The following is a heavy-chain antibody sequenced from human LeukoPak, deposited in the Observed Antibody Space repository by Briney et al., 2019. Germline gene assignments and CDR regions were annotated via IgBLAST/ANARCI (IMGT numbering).Heavy chain of an antibody. Sequence: SETLSLTCTVSGGSISSSSYYWGWIRQPPGKGLEWIGSIYYSGSTYYNPSLKSRVTISVDTSKNQFSLKLSSVTAADTAVYYCARLSYYYDSSGYYAHYYYGMDVWGQGTTVTVSS. V-gene: IGHV4-39*01. CDR1: GGSISSSSYY. D-gene: IGHD3-22*01. CDR2: IYYSGST. CDR3: ARLSYYYDSSGYYAHYYYGMDV. J-gene: IGHJ6*02.